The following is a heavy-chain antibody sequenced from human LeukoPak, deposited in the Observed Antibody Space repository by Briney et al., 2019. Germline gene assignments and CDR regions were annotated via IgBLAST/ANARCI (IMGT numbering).Heavy chain of an antibody. Sequence: TSETLSLTCAVYSESFSGYYWTWIRQPPGKGLEWIGEINHSGSTSYNPSLKSRVTISVDTSKKQFSLNLSSVAAADAAVYYCARVCQEGGSTSCFDYWGQGTRVTVSS. CDR1: SESFSGYY. CDR2: INHSGST. J-gene: IGHJ4*02. V-gene: IGHV4-34*01. CDR3: ARVCQEGGSTSCFDY. D-gene: IGHD2-2*01.